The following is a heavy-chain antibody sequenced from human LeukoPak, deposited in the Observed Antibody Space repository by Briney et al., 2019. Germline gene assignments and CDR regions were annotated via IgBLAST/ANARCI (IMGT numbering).Heavy chain of an antibody. J-gene: IGHJ4*02. CDR2: ISGSGGST. D-gene: IGHD5-12*01. CDR3: AKVGYSGYENGYYFDY. Sequence: GGSLRLSCAASGFTFSSHAMSWVRQAPGKGLEWVSAISGSGGSTYYADSVKGRFTISRDNSKNTLYLQMNSLRAEGTAVYYCAKVGYSGYENGYYFDYWGQGTLVTVSS. V-gene: IGHV3-23*01. CDR1: GFTFSSHA.